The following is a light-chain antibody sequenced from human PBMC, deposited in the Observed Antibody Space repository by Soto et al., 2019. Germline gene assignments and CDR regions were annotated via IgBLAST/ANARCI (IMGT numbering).Light chain of an antibody. CDR2: EGS. V-gene: IGLV2-23*01. J-gene: IGLJ1*01. CDR3: FSYAGSSTYV. CDR1: SSDVGSYNL. Sequence: QSVLTQPASVSGSPGQSITISCAGTSSDVGSYNLVSWYQNHPGKAPKLMIYEGSKRPSGVSNRFSGSKSGNTASLIISGLQAADEADYFCFSYAGSSTYVFGTGTKVTVL.